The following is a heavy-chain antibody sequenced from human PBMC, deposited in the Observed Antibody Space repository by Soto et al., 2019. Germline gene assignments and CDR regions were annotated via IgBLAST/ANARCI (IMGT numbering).Heavy chain of an antibody. V-gene: IGHV3-9*01. CDR3: EKGLDIRYPGWFDP. CDR2: ISWNSGSI. J-gene: IGHJ5*02. D-gene: IGHD2-15*01. CDR1: GFTFDDYA. Sequence: EVQLVESGGGLVQPGRSLRLSCAASGFTFDDYAMHWVRQAPGKGLEWVSGISWNSGSIGYADSVKGRFTISRDNAKNYLYLQMNKLGAEETAVYYCEKGLDIRYPGWFDPWGPGTLVTVSS.